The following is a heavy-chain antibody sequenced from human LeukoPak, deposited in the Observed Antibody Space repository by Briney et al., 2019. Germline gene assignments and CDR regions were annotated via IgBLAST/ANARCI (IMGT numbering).Heavy chain of an antibody. CDR2: INHSGST. V-gene: IGHV4-34*01. CDR3: ARQGYDYGDYAENWEYYYYYYMDV. J-gene: IGHJ6*03. Sequence: SETLSLTCAVYGGSFSGYYWSWIRQPPGKGLEWIGEINHSGSTNYNPSLKSRVAISVDTSKNQFSLKLSSVTAADTAVYYCARQGYDYGDYAENWEYYYYYYMDVWGKGTTVTISS. D-gene: IGHD4-17*01. CDR1: GGSFSGYY.